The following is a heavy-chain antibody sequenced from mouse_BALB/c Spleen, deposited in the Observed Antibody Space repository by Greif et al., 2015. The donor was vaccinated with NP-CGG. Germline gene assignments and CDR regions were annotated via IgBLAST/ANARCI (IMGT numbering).Heavy chain of an antibody. J-gene: IGHJ3*01. CDR1: GFNIKDYY. V-gene: IGHV14-4*02. Sequence: VTLKVCGAELVRSGASVKLSCTASGFNIKDYYMHWVKQRPEQGLEWIGWIDPENGDTEYAPKFQGKATMTADTSSNTAYLQLSSLTSEDTAVYYCNAVTTATGFAYWGQGTLVTVSA. D-gene: IGHD1-2*01. CDR3: NAVTTATGFAY. CDR2: IDPENGDT.